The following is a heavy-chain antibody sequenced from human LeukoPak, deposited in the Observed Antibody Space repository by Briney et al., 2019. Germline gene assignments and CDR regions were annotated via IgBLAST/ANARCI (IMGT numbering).Heavy chain of an antibody. V-gene: IGHV3-23*01. Sequence: GGSLRLSCAASGFTFSNYAMSWVRQAPGKGLEWVSSITSSGGNTYYADSVKGRFTISRDNSKNTVFLQMNSLRAEDTAVYYCAKWGDYDVLTGYYVSDYWGQGTLVTVSS. D-gene: IGHD3-9*01. CDR3: AKWGDYDVLTGYYVSDY. J-gene: IGHJ4*02. CDR1: GFTFSNYA. CDR2: ITSSGGNT.